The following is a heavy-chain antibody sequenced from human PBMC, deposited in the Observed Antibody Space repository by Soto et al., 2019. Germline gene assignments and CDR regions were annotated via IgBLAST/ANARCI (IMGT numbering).Heavy chain of an antibody. CDR3: ARVAPPQDY. CDR2: ISSNGGST. V-gene: IGHV3-64*04. CDR1: GFTFSSYA. J-gene: IGHJ4*02. Sequence: GGSLRLSCSASGFTFSSYAMHWVRQAPGKGLEYVSAISSNGGSTYYADSVKGRFTISRDNAKNSLYLQMNSLTAEDTAVYYCARVAPPQDYWGQGTLVTVSS.